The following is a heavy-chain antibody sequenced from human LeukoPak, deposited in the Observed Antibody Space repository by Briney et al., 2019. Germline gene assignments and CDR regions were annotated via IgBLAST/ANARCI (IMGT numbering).Heavy chain of an antibody. CDR3: ARRGYDSSGYYRNY. V-gene: IGHV4-34*01. D-gene: IGHD3-22*01. J-gene: IGHJ4*02. CDR1: GGSFSGYY. Sequence: SETLSLTCAVYGGSFSGYYWSWIRQPPGKGLEWIGSIYYSGSTYYNPSLKSRVTISVDTSKNQFSLKLSSVTAADTAVYYCARRGYDSSGYYRNYWGQGTLVTVSS. CDR2: IYYSGST.